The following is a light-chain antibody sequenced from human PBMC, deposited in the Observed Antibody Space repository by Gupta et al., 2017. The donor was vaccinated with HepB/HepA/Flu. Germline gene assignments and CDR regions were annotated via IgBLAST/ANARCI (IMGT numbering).Light chain of an antibody. CDR2: NDD. Sequence: QSILTQTPSTSGTPGQRVTISCSGSSSNIGGNTVSWYQQFPGTAPSLLIYNDDQRPSGVPDRFSGSRSGTSAPLAISGLRSEDEAEYYCAVWTDIPDGHVFGGGTKVTVL. CDR1: SSNIGGNT. CDR3: AVWTDIPDGHV. V-gene: IGLV1-44*01. J-gene: IGLJ2*01.